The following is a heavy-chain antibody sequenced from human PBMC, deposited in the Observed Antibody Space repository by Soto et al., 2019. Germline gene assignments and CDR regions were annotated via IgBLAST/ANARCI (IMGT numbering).Heavy chain of an antibody. CDR1: VYTFTNYG. D-gene: IGHD2-2*01. J-gene: IGHJ5*02. V-gene: IGHV1-18*01. Sequence: QVQLVQSGGEVKKPGASVRVSCKASVYTFTNYGVTWLRQAPGQGLEWMGWISAYTDNPNYAQKFQGRVTMTIDTSTTTAYMDLRSLTSDDTAVYYCARVIPGAEAWFGPWGQGTLVTVSS. CDR3: ARVIPGAEAWFGP. CDR2: ISAYTDNP.